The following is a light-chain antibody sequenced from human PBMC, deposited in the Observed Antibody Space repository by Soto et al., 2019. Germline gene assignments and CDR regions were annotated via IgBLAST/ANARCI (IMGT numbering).Light chain of an antibody. V-gene: IGKV3-15*01. Sequence: EVVMTQSAATLSVSPGEVVTLSCRASQGIGATLAGYQHKPGQTPILLIYDTSPRATGVPARFSGSRSRPEFTLSINSLQSEDLPIYYCQPYKNWPLSFSGGTKGESK. CDR1: QGIGAT. J-gene: IGKJ4*01. CDR3: QPYKNWPLS. CDR2: DTS.